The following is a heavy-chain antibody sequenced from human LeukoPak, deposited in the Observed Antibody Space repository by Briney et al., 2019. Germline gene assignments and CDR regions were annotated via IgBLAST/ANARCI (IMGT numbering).Heavy chain of an antibody. Sequence: SETLSLTCTVSGGSISSIIYPWGWIRQPPGKGLEWIGTISSSGTTYYSPSLKSRVTLSVDPSKNHFSLNLSSVTATDSAVYYCARLVRETTVTYYFYYYMDVWGKGTTVTVSS. D-gene: IGHD4-17*01. CDR3: ARLVRETTVTYYFYYYMDV. V-gene: IGHV4-39*02. J-gene: IGHJ6*03. CDR1: GGSISSIIYP. CDR2: ISSSGTT.